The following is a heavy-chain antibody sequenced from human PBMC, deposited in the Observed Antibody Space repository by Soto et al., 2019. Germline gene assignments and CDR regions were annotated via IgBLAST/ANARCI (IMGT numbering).Heavy chain of an antibody. CDR3: ARHVDIVVVGRSDWFDP. D-gene: IGHD2-2*01. CDR1: GGSISSSSYY. J-gene: IGHJ5*02. CDR2: IYYSGST. Sequence: QLQLQESGPGLVKPSETLSLTCTVSGGSISSSSYYWGWIRQPPGKGLEWIGSIYYSGSTYYNPSLKSRVTISVDTSKNQFSLKLSSVTAADTAVYYCARHVDIVVVGRSDWFDPWGQGTLVTVSS. V-gene: IGHV4-39*01.